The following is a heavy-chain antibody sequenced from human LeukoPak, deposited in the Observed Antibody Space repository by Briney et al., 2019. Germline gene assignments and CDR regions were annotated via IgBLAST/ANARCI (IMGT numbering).Heavy chain of an antibody. Sequence: SETLSLTCTVSGFSISSGYYWGRIRQPPGKGLEWIGNMYHSGTTYYNPSLKSRVTISLDSPRDQFSLKVSSVTAADTAVYYCARRRNNYNFDYWGQGTLITVSS. CDR2: MYHSGTT. CDR3: ARRRNNYNFDY. CDR1: GFSISSGYY. J-gene: IGHJ4*02. D-gene: IGHD4-11*01. V-gene: IGHV4-38-2*02.